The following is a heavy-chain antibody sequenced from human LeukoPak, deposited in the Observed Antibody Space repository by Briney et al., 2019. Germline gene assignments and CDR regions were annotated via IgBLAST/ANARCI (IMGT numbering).Heavy chain of an antibody. CDR2: ISAYNGNT. V-gene: IGHV1-18*01. Sequence: ASVKVSCKASGYTFTSYGISWVRQAPGQGLDWMGWISAYNGNTNYAQKLQGRVTMTTDTSTSTAYMELRSLRSDDTAVYYCARGIRGYSGYDRNWFDPWGQGTLVTVSS. D-gene: IGHD5-12*01. CDR3: ARGIRGYSGYDRNWFDP. J-gene: IGHJ5*02. CDR1: GYTFTSYG.